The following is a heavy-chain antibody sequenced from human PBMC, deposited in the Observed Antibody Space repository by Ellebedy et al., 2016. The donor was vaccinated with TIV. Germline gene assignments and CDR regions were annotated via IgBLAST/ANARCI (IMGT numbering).Heavy chain of an antibody. J-gene: IGHJ4*02. CDR1: GFTFSSFG. V-gene: IGHV3-30*18. CDR3: AKELHVDSTY. D-gene: IGHD5-12*01. Sequence: PGGSLRLSCAASGFTFSSFGMPWVRQAPGKGLEWVAAISYDGNNKYYGYSVKGRFTISRDNSKNTLSLQRNSLRGDDTAVYYCAKELHVDSTYWGQGTLVTVSS. CDR2: ISYDGNNK.